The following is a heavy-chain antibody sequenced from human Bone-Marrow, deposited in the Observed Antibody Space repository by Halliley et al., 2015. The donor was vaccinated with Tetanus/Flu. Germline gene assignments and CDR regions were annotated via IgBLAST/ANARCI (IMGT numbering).Heavy chain of an antibody. CDR2: IDWDDDK. CDR3: ARVPGYCSGGRFFTTPHGAFDI. CDR1: GFSLTNSGMR. V-gene: IGHV2-70*04. D-gene: IGHD2-15*01. J-gene: IGHJ3*02. Sequence: LVKPSQTLTLTCTFSGFSLTNSGMRVSWIRQPPGKALEWLARIDWDDDKFYSTSLKTRLTISKDTSKNQVVLTMTDMDPVDTATYYCARVPGYCSGGRFFTTPHGAFDIWGQGTMVTVSS.